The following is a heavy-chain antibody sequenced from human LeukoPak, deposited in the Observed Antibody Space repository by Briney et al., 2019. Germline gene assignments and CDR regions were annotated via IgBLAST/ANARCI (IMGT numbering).Heavy chain of an antibody. D-gene: IGHD3-10*01. CDR3: AREDYYGSGSYLY. CDR1: GGSISSSNW. CDR2: IYHSGST. J-gene: IGHJ4*02. Sequence: SETLSLTYAVSGGSISSSNWWSWVRQPPGKELEWIGEIYHSGSTNYNPSLKSRVTISVDKSKNQFSLKLSSVTAADTAVYYCAREDYYGSGSYLYWGQGTLVTVSS. V-gene: IGHV4-4*02.